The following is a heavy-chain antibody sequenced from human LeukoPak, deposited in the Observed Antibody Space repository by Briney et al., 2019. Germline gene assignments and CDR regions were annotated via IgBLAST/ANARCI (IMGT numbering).Heavy chain of an antibody. V-gene: IGHV3-23*01. D-gene: IGHD4-17*01. CDR2: ISGSGGST. CDR1: GFTFSSYW. CDR3: ATDGAGDYLNH. J-gene: IGHJ4*02. Sequence: GGSLRLSYAASGFTFSSYWMSWVRRAPGKGLEWVSAISGSGGSTYYADSVKGRFTISRDNSKNTLYLQMNSLRAEDTAVYYCATDGAGDYLNHWGQGTLVTVSS.